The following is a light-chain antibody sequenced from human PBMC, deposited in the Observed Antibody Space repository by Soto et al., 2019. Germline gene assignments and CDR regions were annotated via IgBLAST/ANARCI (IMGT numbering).Light chain of an antibody. Sequence: QSALTQPASVSGSPGQSITISCTGTTSDVGSYNLVSWYQQHPGKAPKLMIYEGGKRPSGVSNRFSGSKSGNTASLTISGLQAEDEADYYCCSFAGSSTFDVVFGGGTQLTVL. J-gene: IGLJ2*01. V-gene: IGLV2-23*03. CDR2: EGG. CDR1: TSDVGSYNL. CDR3: CSFAGSSTFDVV.